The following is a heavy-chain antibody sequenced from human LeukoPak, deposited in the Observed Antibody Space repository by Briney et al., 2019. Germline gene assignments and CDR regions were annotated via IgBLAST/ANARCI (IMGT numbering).Heavy chain of an antibody. V-gene: IGHV3-21*01. D-gene: IGHD5-24*01. CDR1: GFTFSSYT. J-gene: IGHJ4*02. Sequence: GGSLRLSCAASGFTFSSYTMSWVRQAPGKGLEWVSSINSRSSYIYYADSLKGRFTISRDNAKNSLYLQMNSLRAEDTAIYYCTRVGYIDEGIDYWGQGTLVTVSS. CDR3: TRVGYIDEGIDY. CDR2: INSRSSYI.